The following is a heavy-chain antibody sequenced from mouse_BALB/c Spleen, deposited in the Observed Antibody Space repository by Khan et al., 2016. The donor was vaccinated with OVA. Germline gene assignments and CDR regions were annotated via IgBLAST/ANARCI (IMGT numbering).Heavy chain of an antibody. J-gene: IGHJ4*01. CDR3: ARSYGSWTMDY. Sequence: VQLKESGPNLVKPSQTLSLTCSVTGDSITSGFWNWIRKFPGNKFEYMGYVTYSGNTYYNPSLKSRISFTRDTFKSQYYLQLNSVTTEDTATYYCARSYGSWTMDYWGQGTSVTVSS. D-gene: IGHD1-1*01. V-gene: IGHV3-8*02. CDR1: GDSITSGF. CDR2: VTYSGNT.